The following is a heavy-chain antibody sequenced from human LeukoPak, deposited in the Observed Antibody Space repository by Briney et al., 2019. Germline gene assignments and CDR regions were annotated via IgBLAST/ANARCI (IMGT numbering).Heavy chain of an antibody. D-gene: IGHD3-10*01. CDR3: ARGDYGSGSYTIDY. J-gene: IGHJ4*02. V-gene: IGHV1-46*01. CDR1: GGTFSSYA. Sequence: ASVKVSCKASGGTFSSYAISWVRQAPGQGLEWMGIINPSGGSTSYAQKFQGRVTMTRDTSTSTVYMELSSLRSEDTAVYYCARGDYGSGSYTIDYWGQGTLVTVSS. CDR2: INPSGGST.